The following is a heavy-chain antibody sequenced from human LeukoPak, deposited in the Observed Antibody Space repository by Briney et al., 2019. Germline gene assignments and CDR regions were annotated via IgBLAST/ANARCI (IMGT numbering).Heavy chain of an antibody. CDR3: ARGGDSGRYYGDY. CDR2: IYSGGST. V-gene: IGHV3-66*01. J-gene: IGHJ4*02. CDR1: GFTVSSIY. Sequence: GGSLRLSCAASGFTVSSIYMNWVRQAPGKGLEWVSLIYSGGSTHYADSVKDRFTISRDDSENTLYLQMNTLRAEDTAVYYCARGGDSGRYYGDYWGQGTLVTVSS. D-gene: IGHD3-22*01.